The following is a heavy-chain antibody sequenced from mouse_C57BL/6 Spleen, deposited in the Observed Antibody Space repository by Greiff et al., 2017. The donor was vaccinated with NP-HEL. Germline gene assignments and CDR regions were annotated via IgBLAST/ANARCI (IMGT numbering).Heavy chain of an antibody. J-gene: IGHJ3*01. CDR2: IYPRDGST. CDR1: GYTFTSYD. D-gene: IGHD3-2*02. CDR3: ARRGSGSWFAY. V-gene: IGHV1-85*01. Sequence: QVTLKESGPALVKPGASVKLSCKASGYTFTSYDINWVKQRPGEGLEWMGWIYPRDGSTKYNEKFKGKATLTVDTSSSTAYMELHSLTSEASAVCCCARRGSGSWFAYWGQGTLVTVSA.